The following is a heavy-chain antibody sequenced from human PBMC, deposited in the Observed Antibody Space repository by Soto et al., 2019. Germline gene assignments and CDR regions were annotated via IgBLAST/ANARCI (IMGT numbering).Heavy chain of an antibody. CDR3: ARDLWVEPELYYYGMDV. Sequence: SETLSLTCTVSGDSISSADYYWSWIRQTPGKGLEWIGHIFYSGTTYYNPSLKSRLTISVDTSKNHFSLRLTSVAAADTAVYYCARDLWVEPELYYYGMDVWGQGTTVTVS. V-gene: IGHV4-30-4*01. J-gene: IGHJ6*02. CDR1: GDSISSADYY. D-gene: IGHD1-1*01. CDR2: IFYSGTT.